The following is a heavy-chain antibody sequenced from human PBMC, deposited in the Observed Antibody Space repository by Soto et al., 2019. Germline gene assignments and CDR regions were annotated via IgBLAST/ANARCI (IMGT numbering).Heavy chain of an antibody. J-gene: IGHJ4*02. D-gene: IGHD2-8*01. CDR3: TAGKLYPSLDFDY. Sequence: GGSLRLSCPPSGLTFGDYAMSWVRQAPGKGLEWVGFIRSKAYGGTTEYAASVKGRFTISRDDSKSIAYLQMNSLKTEDTAVYYCTAGKLYPSLDFDYRGQGTLDTVST. V-gene: IGHV3-49*04. CDR1: GLTFGDYA. CDR2: IRSKAYGGTT.